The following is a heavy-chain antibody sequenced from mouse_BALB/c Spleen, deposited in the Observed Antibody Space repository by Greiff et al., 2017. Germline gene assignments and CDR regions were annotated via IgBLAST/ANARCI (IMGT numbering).Heavy chain of an antibody. D-gene: IGHD3-1*01. CDR3: ARHEESGGFAY. Sequence: EVKVVESGGGLVKPGGSLKLSCAASGFTFSSYAMSWVRQTPEKRLEWVATISSGGSYTYYPDSVKGRFTISRDNAKNTLYLQMSSLRSEDTAMYYCARHEESGGFAYWGQGTLVTVSA. J-gene: IGHJ3*01. V-gene: IGHV5-9-3*01. CDR1: GFTFSSYA. CDR2: ISSGGSYT.